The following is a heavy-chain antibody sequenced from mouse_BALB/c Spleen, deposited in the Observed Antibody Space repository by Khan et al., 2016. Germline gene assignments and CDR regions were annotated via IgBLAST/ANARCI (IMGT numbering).Heavy chain of an antibody. CDR1: DYSITSDYA. Sequence: EVELVESGPGLVKPSQSLSLTCTVTDYSITSDYAWNWIRQFPGNRLEWMGYISYSGSTSYNTSLKSRISITRDTSKNQFFLQLNSVTSEDTATXYCARSDYGDKDAMDYWGQGTSVTVSS. J-gene: IGHJ4*01. CDR2: ISYSGST. D-gene: IGHD1-1*01. CDR3: ARSDYGDKDAMDY. V-gene: IGHV3-2*02.